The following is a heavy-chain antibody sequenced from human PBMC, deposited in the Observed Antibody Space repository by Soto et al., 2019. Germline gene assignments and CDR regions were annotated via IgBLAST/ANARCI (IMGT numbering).Heavy chain of an antibody. Sequence: SGPTLVNPTETLTLTCTVSGFSLSNARMGVSWIRQPPGKALEWLAHIFSNDEKSYSTSLKSRLTISKDTSKSQVVLTMTNMDPVDTATYYCARTLKNSGSYFSHFDYWGQGTLVTVSS. D-gene: IGHD1-26*01. CDR3: ARTLKNSGSYFSHFDY. J-gene: IGHJ4*02. V-gene: IGHV2-26*01. CDR1: GFSLSNARMG. CDR2: IFSNDEK.